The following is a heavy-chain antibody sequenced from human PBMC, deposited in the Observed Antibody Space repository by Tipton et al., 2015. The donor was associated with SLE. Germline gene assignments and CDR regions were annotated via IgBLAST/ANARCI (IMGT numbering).Heavy chain of an antibody. V-gene: IGHV4-34*01. CDR3: ARGCSSSTCEPFYFFGMDV. D-gene: IGHD2-2*01. CDR1: GGSLSGQY. Sequence: TLSLTCSVYGGSLSGQYWSWIRQPPGKGLEWIGEVFRGGSTNYSPSLESRVTITVDMSKNQFSLRLISVTAADTAVYYCARGCSSSTCEPFYFFGMDVWGQGTTVTVSS. CDR2: VFRGGST. J-gene: IGHJ6*02.